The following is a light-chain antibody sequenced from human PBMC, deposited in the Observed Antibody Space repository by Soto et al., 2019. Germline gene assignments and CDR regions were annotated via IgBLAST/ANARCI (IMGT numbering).Light chain of an antibody. CDR2: KSS. CDR3: QQYHSHFYA. J-gene: IGKJ2*01. V-gene: IGKV1-5*03. Sequence: DIQMPQSPSTLSASVGDRVTITCRASQSISRWLARYQQKPGKAPKLLIHKSSSLESGVPSRLSGSGSGTQFTLTISSLHPDDFAPYYCQQYHSHFYASGQVNKLEIK. CDR1: QSISRW.